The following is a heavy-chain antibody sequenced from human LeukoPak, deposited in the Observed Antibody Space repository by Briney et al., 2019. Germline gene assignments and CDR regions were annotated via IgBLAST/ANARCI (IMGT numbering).Heavy chain of an antibody. CDR2: IYYSGIT. Sequence: SETLSLTCTVSGGSISSYYWSWIRQPPGKGLEWIGYIYYSGITNYNPSLKSRVTISIDTSKNHFSLQLSSVTAADTAVYYCARASFGDPGYMDVWGKGTTVTISS. CDR1: GGSISSYY. D-gene: IGHD2/OR15-2a*01. J-gene: IGHJ6*03. V-gene: IGHV4-59*01. CDR3: ARASFGDPGYMDV.